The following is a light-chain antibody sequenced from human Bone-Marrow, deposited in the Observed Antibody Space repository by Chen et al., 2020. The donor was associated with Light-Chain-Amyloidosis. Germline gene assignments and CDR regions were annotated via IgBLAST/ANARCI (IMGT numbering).Light chain of an antibody. Sequence: YELTKPLSVSVALGSTATITCEGNNIGGKDVNWYQQRPGQAPVLVIYKNTNRPSGIPERLSGSNSGNTATLTISRAQAGDEADYHCHVWDSYTAVFGGGTKLTVL. V-gene: IGLV3-9*01. CDR3: HVWDSYTAV. J-gene: IGLJ3*02. CDR1: NIGGKD. CDR2: KNT.